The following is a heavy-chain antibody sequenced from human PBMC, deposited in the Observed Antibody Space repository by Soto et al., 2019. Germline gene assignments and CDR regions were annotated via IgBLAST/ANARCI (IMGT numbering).Heavy chain of an antibody. CDR3: ARAVYPRDWFDH. CDR1: GYTFTSYD. J-gene: IGHJ5*02. D-gene: IGHD1-20*01. CDR2: MNPNSGNT. V-gene: IGHV1-8*01. Sequence: QVQLVQSGAEVKKPGASVKVSCKASGYTFTSYDINWVRHATGQGLEWMGWMNPNSGNTGYAQKFQGRVTMTRNNSISTAYMELSSLRSDDTAVYYCARAVYPRDWFDHLGQGTLVTVSS.